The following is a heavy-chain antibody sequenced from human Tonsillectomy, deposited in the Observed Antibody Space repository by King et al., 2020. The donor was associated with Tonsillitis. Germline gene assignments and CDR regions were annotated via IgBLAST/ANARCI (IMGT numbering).Heavy chain of an antibody. CDR1: GSISGSY. V-gene: IGHV4-59*08. CDR2: IYYSGTT. CDR3: ARLDYYGSGSYWYLDL. D-gene: IGHD3-10*01. J-gene: IGHJ2*01. Sequence: QLQESGPGLVKPSETLSLTCTVSGSISGSYWSWIRPPPGKGLEWIAYIYYSGTTNYNPSLRSRVTISVDTSKNQFSLKLSSVTAADTAVYYCARLDYYGSGSYWYLDLWGRGTLVTVSS.